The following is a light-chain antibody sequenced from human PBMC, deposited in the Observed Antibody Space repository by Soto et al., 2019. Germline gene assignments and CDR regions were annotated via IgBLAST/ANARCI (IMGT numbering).Light chain of an antibody. CDR3: SSYAGSNIPLI. J-gene: IGLJ1*01. Sequence: QSVLTQPASVSGSPGQSITVSCTGTSSDVGNYNFVSWYQQHPGKAPKLMIYEVSKRPSGVSNRFSGSKSGNTASLTISGLQAEDEADYYCSSYAGSNIPLIFGTGTKVTVL. CDR2: EVS. CDR1: SSDVGNYNF. V-gene: IGLV2-23*02.